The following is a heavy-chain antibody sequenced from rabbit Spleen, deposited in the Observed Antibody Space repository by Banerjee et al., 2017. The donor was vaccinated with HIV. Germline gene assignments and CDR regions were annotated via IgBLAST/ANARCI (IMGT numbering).Heavy chain of an antibody. D-gene: IGHD1-1*01. J-gene: IGHJ6*01. Sequence: QSLEESGGDLVKPGASLTLTCTASGFDLNSYYYMCWVRQAPGKGLEWIACINAVTGKAVYATWAKGRFTISKTSSTTVTLQMTSLTAADTATYFCARDTSSSFSSYGMDLWGPGTLVTVS. CDR1: GFDLNSYYY. V-gene: IGHV1S40*01. CDR3: ARDTSSSFSSYGMDL. CDR2: INAVTGKA.